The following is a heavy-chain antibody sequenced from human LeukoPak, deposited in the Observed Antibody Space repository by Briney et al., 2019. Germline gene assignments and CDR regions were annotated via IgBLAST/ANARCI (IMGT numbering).Heavy chain of an antibody. D-gene: IGHD2-8*02. CDR1: GGTFSSYA. V-gene: IGHV1-69*04. CDR2: IIPILGIA. Sequence: GASVKVSCKASGGTFSSYAISWVRRAPGQGLEWMGRIIPILGIAIYAQKFQGRVTMTEDTSTDTAYMELSSLRSEDTAVYYCATGGEVSYYYYYYMDVWGKGTTVTVSS. J-gene: IGHJ6*03. CDR3: ATGGEVSYYYYYYMDV.